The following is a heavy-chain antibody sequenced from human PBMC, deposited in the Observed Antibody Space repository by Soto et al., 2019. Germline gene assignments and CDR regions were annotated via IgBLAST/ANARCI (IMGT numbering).Heavy chain of an antibody. CDR1: GYTFTSYG. CDR3: ARDAAAGLNVY. Sequence: QVQLVQSGAEVKKPGASVKVSCKASGYTFTSYGVSWVRQAPGQGLEWMGWISAYNGNTKYAQKFQGRVTMTTDTPTSTAYMEVRSLRSDDTAGYYCARDAAAGLNVYWGQGTLVTVSS. J-gene: IGHJ4*02. D-gene: IGHD6-13*01. V-gene: IGHV1-18*01. CDR2: ISAYNGNT.